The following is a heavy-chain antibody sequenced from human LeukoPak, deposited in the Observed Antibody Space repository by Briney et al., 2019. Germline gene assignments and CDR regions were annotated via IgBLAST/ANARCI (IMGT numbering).Heavy chain of an antibody. CDR1: GGTFSNYA. V-gene: IGHV1-69*06. D-gene: IGHD3-22*01. CDR3: AKDSGPIIGGSGSFDY. Sequence: ASVKVSCKASGGTFSNYAIGWVRQAPGQGLEWMGGVIPIFSTANYTQKFQGRVTITADRSTSTAYMELSSLRAEDTAVYYCAKDSGPIIGGSGSFDYWGQGTLVTVSS. J-gene: IGHJ4*02. CDR2: VIPIFSTA.